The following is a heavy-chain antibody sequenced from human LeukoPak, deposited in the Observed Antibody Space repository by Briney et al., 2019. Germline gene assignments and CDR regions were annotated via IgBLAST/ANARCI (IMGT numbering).Heavy chain of an antibody. D-gene: IGHD4-11*01. CDR3: ARAMTS. CDR2: ISGNGGGT. Sequence: GGSLRLSCAASGLTFSSYAMSWVRQAPGKGLEWVSGISGNGGGTYYADSVKGRFTISRDNAKNSLYLQMNSLRAEDTAVYYCARAMTSWGQGTLITVSS. CDR1: GLTFSSYA. V-gene: IGHV3-23*01. J-gene: IGHJ4*02.